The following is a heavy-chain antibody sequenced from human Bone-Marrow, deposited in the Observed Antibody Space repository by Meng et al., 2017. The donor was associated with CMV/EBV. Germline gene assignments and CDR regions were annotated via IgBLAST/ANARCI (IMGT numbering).Heavy chain of an antibody. V-gene: IGHV3-7*01. CDR1: GFTFSSYW. CDR3: ARDRAGEYSSSWPYYYYGMDV. D-gene: IGHD6-13*01. CDR2: IKQDGSEK. J-gene: IGHJ6*02. Sequence: GESLKISCAASGFTFSSYWMSWVRQAPGKGLEWVANIKQDGSEKYYVDSVKGRFTISRDNAKNSLYLQMNSLRAEDTAVYYCARDRAGEYSSSWPYYYYGMDVCGQGTTVTVSS.